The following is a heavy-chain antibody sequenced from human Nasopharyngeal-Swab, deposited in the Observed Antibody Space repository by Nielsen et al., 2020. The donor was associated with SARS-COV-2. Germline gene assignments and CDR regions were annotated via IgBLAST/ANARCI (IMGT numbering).Heavy chain of an antibody. Sequence: SVKVSCKASGGTFSSYAISWVRQAPGQGLEWMGGIIPIFGTANYAQKFQGRVTITADESTNTAYMELSSLRSEDTAVYYCARGSGDYDTRAPYYYYGMDVWGQGTTVTVSS. CDR1: GGTFSSYA. J-gene: IGHJ6*02. V-gene: IGHV1-69*13. CDR3: ARGSGDYDTRAPYYYYGMDV. D-gene: IGHD4-17*01. CDR2: IIPIFGTA.